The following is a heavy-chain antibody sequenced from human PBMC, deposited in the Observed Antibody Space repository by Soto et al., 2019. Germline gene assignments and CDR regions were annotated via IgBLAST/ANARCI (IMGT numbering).Heavy chain of an antibody. CDR1: GGTFSSYA. CDR3: ARDQDIVVVPAAMASPDAFDI. CDR2: IIPIFGTA. V-gene: IGHV1-69*13. D-gene: IGHD2-2*01. J-gene: IGHJ3*02. Sequence: SVKVSCKASGGTFSSYAISWVRQAPGQGLEWMGGIIPIFGTANYAQKFQGRVTITADESTSTAYMELSSLRSEDTAVYYCARDQDIVVVPAAMASPDAFDIWGQGTMVTVSS.